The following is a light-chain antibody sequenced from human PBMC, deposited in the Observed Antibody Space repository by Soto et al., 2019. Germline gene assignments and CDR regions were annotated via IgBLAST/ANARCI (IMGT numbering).Light chain of an antibody. CDR3: QQSYSTRRT. CDR1: QSISSY. V-gene: IGKV1-39*01. J-gene: IGKJ2*01. Sequence: DIQMTQSPSSLSASVGDRVTITCRASQSISSYLNWYQQKPGKAPKLLIYAASSLQSGVPSRFSGSGSGTDFTLTISSLQPEDFATYYCQQSYSTRRTFCQGTKLEIK. CDR2: AAS.